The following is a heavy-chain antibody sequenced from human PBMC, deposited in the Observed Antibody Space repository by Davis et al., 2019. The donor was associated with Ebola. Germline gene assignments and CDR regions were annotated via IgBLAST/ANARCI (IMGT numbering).Heavy chain of an antibody. CDR2: IIPILGIA. D-gene: IGHD1-26*01. V-gene: IGHV1-69*10. CDR3: ARGAGATTRIYDS. CDR1: GGTFSSYA. J-gene: IGHJ5*01. Sequence: SVKVSCKASGGTFSSYAISWVRQAPGQGLEWMGGIIPILGIANYAQKFQGRVTITADESTSTAYMELSSLRSEDTAVYYCARGAGATTRIYDSWGQGTLVTVSS.